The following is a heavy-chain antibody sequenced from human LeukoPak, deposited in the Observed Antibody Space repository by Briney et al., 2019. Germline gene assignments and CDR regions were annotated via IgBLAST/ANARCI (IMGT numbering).Heavy chain of an antibody. CDR2: IIPILGIA. D-gene: IGHD3-22*01. V-gene: IGHV1-69*02. CDR3: ARGDDSSGYYHFDY. Sequence: SVKVSCKASGGTFSSYTNSWVRQAPGQGLEWMGRIIPILGIANYAQKFQGRVTITADKSTSTAYMELSSLRSEDTAVYCCARGDDSSGYYHFDYWGQGTLVTVSS. CDR1: GGTFSSYT. J-gene: IGHJ4*02.